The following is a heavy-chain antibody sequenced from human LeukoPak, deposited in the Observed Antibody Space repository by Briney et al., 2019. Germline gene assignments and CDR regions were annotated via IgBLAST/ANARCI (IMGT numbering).Heavy chain of an antibody. V-gene: IGHV3-74*01. Sequence: GGSLRLSCAASGFSFSSSWMHWVRQVPGKGLVWVSRINSDGSSTSYADSVKGRFTISRDNAKNTLYLQMNSLRAEDTAVYYCAREGDSSSWYAWFDPWGQGTLVTVSS. D-gene: IGHD6-13*01. J-gene: IGHJ5*02. CDR2: INSDGSST. CDR3: AREGDSSSWYAWFDP. CDR1: GFSFSSSW.